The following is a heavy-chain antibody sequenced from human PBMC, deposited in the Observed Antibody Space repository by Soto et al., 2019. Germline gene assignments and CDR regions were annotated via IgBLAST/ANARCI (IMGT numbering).Heavy chain of an antibody. J-gene: IGHJ4*02. CDR1: GFLCSSYA. CDR2: ISSEGATT. V-gene: IGHV3-64D*06. Sequence: VGPLNLSSSVSGFLCSSYARHWVRQAPGKGLQYVASISSEGATTYYADSVKGRFIISRDNSKNTLYLQMSSLRAEDTAVYYCVKDRYVDYWGQGILVNVS. CDR3: VKDRYVDY.